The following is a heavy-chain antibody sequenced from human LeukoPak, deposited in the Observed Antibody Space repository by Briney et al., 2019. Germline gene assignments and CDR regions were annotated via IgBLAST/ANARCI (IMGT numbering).Heavy chain of an antibody. J-gene: IGHJ5*02. Sequence: PSETLSLTCTVSGGSINNYYWSWIRQPAGKGLEWIGRIYTSGSTNYNPSLKSRVTMSVDTSKNQFSLKLSSVTAADTAVYYCAREALPGGWFDPWGQGTLVTVSS. CDR2: IYTSGST. V-gene: IGHV4-4*07. CDR3: AREALPGGWFDP. CDR1: GGSINNYY.